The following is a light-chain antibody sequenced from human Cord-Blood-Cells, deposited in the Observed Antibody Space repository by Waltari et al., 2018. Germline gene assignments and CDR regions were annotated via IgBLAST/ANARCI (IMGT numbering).Light chain of an antibody. V-gene: IGLV1-44*01. CDR2: SNN. Sequence: QPVLTPPPPASGTPGARVTIACSGSSSNIGSKTVNWYKQIPGTAPKLTLYSNNHRPSGVPDRYSGSKSGTSASLPISGLQSEDEADYYYAAWYASLNGPVFGGGTKLTVL. CDR1: SSNIGSKT. CDR3: AAWYASLNGPV. J-gene: IGLJ3*02.